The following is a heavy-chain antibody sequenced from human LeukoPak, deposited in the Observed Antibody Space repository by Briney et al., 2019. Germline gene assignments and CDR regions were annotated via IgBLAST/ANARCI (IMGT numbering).Heavy chain of an antibody. CDR2: IWYDGSNK. CDR1: GFTFSSYG. Sequence: PGRSLRLSCAASGFTFSSYGMHWVRQAPGKGLEWVAVIWYDGSNKYYADSVKGRFTISRDNSKNTLYLQVNSLRAEDTAVYYCAAGSSWFDYWGQGTLVTVSS. CDR3: AAGSSWFDY. D-gene: IGHD6-13*01. J-gene: IGHJ4*02. V-gene: IGHV3-33*01.